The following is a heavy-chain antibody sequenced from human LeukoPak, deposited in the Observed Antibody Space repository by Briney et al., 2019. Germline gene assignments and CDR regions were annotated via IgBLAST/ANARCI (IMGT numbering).Heavy chain of an antibody. V-gene: IGHV1-18*01. Sequence: GASVKVSCKASGYTFTSYDISWVRQAPGQGLEWMGWISAYNGNTNYAQKLQGRVTMTTDTSTSTAYMELRSLRSDDTAVYYCARGLNYYGSGKAYYFDYWGQGTLVTVSS. J-gene: IGHJ4*02. D-gene: IGHD3-10*01. CDR3: ARGLNYYGSGKAYYFDY. CDR2: ISAYNGNT. CDR1: GYTFTSYD.